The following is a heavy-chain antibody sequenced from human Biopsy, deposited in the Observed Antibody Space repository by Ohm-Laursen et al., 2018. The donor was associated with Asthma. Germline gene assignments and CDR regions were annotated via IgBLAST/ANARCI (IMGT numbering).Heavy chain of an antibody. V-gene: IGHV3-30*18. D-gene: IGHD1-26*01. CDR2: ISFDGTNR. CDR3: AKEVFPGWELRRGPDS. Sequence: SLRLSCAASGFTFSSYGMHWVRQAPGKGLDWVAVISFDGTNRNYTDSVKGRFTISRDNSRNTLHLEMNSLRAEDTAVYFCAKEVFPGWELRRGPDSWGQGTLATVSS. CDR1: GFTFSSYG. J-gene: IGHJ4*02.